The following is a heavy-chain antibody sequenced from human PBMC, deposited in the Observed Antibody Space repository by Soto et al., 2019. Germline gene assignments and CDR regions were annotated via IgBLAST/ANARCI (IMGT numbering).Heavy chain of an antibody. V-gene: IGHV1-69*01. D-gene: IGHD3-3*01. CDR3: ARDGFSPYNWFGP. CDR2: IIPICGTA. J-gene: IGHJ5*02. Sequence: QVQLVQSGAEVQKPGSSVKVSCKASGGTFSSYAISWVRQAPGQGLEWMGGIIPICGTANYAQKFQGRVTITADESTSTGYMELSSLRSEDTAVYYCARDGFSPYNWFGPWGHGNLVTVSS. CDR1: GGTFSSYA.